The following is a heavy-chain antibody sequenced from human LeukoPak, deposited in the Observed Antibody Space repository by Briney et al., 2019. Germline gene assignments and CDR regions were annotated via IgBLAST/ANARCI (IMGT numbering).Heavy chain of an antibody. J-gene: IGHJ5*02. CDR3: AKDIFPTTVTTWFDP. V-gene: IGHV3-74*01. CDR2: INSDGSST. D-gene: IGHD4-17*01. CDR1: GFTFSTYW. Sequence: TGGSLRLSCAASGFTFSTYWMNWVRQPPGKGLVWVSRINSDGSSTTYADSVKGRFTISRDNSKNTLYLQMNSLRAEDTAVYYCAKDIFPTTVTTWFDPWGQGTLATVSS.